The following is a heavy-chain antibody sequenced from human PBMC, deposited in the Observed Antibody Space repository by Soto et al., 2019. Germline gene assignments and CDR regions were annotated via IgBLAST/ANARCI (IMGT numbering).Heavy chain of an antibody. D-gene: IGHD6-6*01. CDR3: AKSPGEGSSSSFDY. V-gene: IGHV3-23*01. Sequence: GGSLRLSCAASGFTFSSYAMSWVRQAPGKGLEWVSAISVSGGSTYYAYSVKGRFTISRDNSKNTLYLQMNSLRAEDTAVYYCAKSPGEGSSSSFDYWGQGALVTVSS. CDR2: ISVSGGST. J-gene: IGHJ4*02. CDR1: GFTFSSYA.